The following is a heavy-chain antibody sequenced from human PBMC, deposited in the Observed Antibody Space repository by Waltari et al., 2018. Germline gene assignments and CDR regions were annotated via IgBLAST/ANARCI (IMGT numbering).Heavy chain of an antibody. V-gene: IGHV3-23*01. J-gene: IGHJ4*02. CDR3: AKGGYSVDY. Sequence: GGGLVQPGGSLRLSCAASGFIFSNYAITWVRQAPGKGLEWVSIISARGTDAYYADSVKGRFTISRDNSKNTLYLQMNSLRAEDTAVYYCAKGGYSVDYWGQGTLVTVSS. CDR1: GFIFSNYA. CDR2: ISARGTDA. D-gene: IGHD2-15*01.